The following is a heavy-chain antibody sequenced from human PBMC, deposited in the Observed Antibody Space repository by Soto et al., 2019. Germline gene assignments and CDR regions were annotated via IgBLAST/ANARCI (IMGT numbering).Heavy chain of an antibody. V-gene: IGHV3-30-3*01. J-gene: IGHJ6*02. CDR1: GFTFSSYA. CDR2: ISYDGSNK. D-gene: IGHD6-13*01. CDR3: ARDHDGIGSSWYNGMDV. Sequence: GGSLRLSCAASGFTFSSYAMHWVRQAPGKGLEWVAVISYDGSNKYYADSVKGRFTISRDNSKNTLYLQMNSLRAEDTAVYYCARDHDGIGSSWYNGMDVWGQGTTVTVSS.